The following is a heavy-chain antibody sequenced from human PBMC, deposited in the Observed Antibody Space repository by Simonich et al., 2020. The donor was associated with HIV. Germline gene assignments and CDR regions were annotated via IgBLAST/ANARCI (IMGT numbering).Heavy chain of an antibody. CDR2: ISCNSGSI. Sequence: EVQLVESGGGLVQPGRSLRLSCAASGFTFDDYAMHWVRQAPGKGRGWGSGISCNSGSIGYADSVKGRFTISRDNAKNSLYLQMNSLRAEDMALYYCAKDRYSSSSGSFDYWGQGTLVTVSS. CDR1: GFTFDDYA. J-gene: IGHJ4*02. CDR3: AKDRYSSSSGSFDY. D-gene: IGHD6-6*01. V-gene: IGHV3-9*03.